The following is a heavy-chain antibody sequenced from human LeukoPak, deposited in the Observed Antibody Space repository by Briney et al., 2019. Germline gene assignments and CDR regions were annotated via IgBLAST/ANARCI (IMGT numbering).Heavy chain of an antibody. Sequence: ASETLSLTCTVSGGSISNYYWSWIRQPPGKGLEWIGYIYYSGSTNYNPSLKSRVTISVDTSKTQFSLKLSSVTAADTAVYYCARGLRGFLSDYWGQGTLVTVSP. V-gene: IGHV4-59*01. CDR1: GGSISNYY. CDR2: IYYSGST. CDR3: ARGLRGFLSDY. D-gene: IGHD4-17*01. J-gene: IGHJ4*02.